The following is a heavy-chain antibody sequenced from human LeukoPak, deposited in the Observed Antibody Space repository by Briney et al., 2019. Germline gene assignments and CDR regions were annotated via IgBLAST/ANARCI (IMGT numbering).Heavy chain of an antibody. V-gene: IGHV4-4*07. Sequence: SETLSLTCTVSGGSISSDYWSWIRQPAGKGLEWIGRIYTSGSTNYNPSLKSRVTMSVDTSKNQFSLKLSSVTAADTAVYYCARDQRPYDSSGYYLTNFDYWGQGTLVTVSS. CDR2: IYTSGST. J-gene: IGHJ4*02. CDR3: ARDQRPYDSSGYYLTNFDY. CDR1: GGSISSDY. D-gene: IGHD3-22*01.